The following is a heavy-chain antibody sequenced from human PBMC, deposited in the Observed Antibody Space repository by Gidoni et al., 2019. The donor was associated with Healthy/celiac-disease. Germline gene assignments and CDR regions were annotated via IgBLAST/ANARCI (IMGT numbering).Heavy chain of an antibody. CDR3: ARAGYSSSWYGGGWFDP. CDR2: IYYSGST. CDR1: GGSISSYY. Sequence: QVQLQASGPGLVKPSETLSLTCTVSGGSISSYYWSWIRQPPGKGLEWIGYIYYSGSTNYNPSLKSRVTISVDTSKNQFSLKLSSVTAADTAVYYCARAGYSSSWYGGGWFDPWGQGTLVTVSS. D-gene: IGHD6-13*01. J-gene: IGHJ5*02. V-gene: IGHV4-59*01.